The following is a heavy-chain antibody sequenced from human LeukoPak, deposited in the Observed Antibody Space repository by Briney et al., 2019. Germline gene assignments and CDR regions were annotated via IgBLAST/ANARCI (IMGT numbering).Heavy chain of an antibody. Sequence: GRSLRLSCAVSGFTLSTIWMSWVSHPPAKGREWEANIKKDGMEKYYVDSVKRRFAISRENPHNSLYLQMNSLRAAETAVFYCARVLLRCCSGRNCYSAFDISGEGRMVTVSP. CDR3: ARVLLRCCSGRNCYSAFDI. J-gene: IGHJ3*02. V-gene: IGHV3-7*04. CDR2: IKKDGMEK. D-gene: IGHD2-15*01. CDR1: GFTLSTIW.